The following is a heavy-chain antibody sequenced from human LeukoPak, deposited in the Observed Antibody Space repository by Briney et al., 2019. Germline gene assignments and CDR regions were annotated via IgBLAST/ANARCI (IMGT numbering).Heavy chain of an antibody. CDR3: AKVRIMAAGFTLLAFDI. CDR2: ISWNSGSI. J-gene: IGHJ3*02. CDR1: GFTFDDYA. V-gene: IGHV3-9*01. D-gene: IGHD6-13*01. Sequence: GGSLRLSCAASGFTFDDYAMHWVRQAPGKGLEWVSGISWNSGSIGYADSVKGRFPISRDNAKNSLYLQMNSLRAEDTALYYCAKVRIMAAGFTLLAFDIWGQGTMVTVSS.